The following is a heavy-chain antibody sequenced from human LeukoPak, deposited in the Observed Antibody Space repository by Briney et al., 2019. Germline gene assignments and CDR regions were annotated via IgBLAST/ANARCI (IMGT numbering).Heavy chain of an antibody. D-gene: IGHD5-24*01. Sequence: GSSVKVSCKASGGTFSSYAISWVRQAPGQGLEWMGGIIPIFGTANYAQKFQGRVTITADESTSTAYMELSSLRSEDTAVYYCARTRLAFRGRDGYNWYYWGQGTLVTVSS. CDR2: IIPIFGTA. CDR1: GGTFSSYA. J-gene: IGHJ4*02. V-gene: IGHV1-69*01. CDR3: ARTRLAFRGRDGYNWYY.